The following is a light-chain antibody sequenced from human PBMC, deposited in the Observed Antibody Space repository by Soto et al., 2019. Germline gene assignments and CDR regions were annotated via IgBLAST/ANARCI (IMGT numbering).Light chain of an antibody. CDR3: QHYNTYPWT. CDR2: KAS. CDR1: QSISSW. V-gene: IGKV1-5*03. J-gene: IGKJ1*01. Sequence: DIQVTQPPSTLSASVGDRVTVTCRASQSISSWLAWYQQKAGKAPKLLIYKASALESGVPSRFSGSGSGTEFTLTISSLEPEDFATYYCQHYNTYPWTFGQGTKVDI.